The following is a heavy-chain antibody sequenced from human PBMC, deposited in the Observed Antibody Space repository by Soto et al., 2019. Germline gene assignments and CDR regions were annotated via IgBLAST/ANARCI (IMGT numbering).Heavy chain of an antibody. Sequence: PSETLSLTCTVSGGSIHSGSHYWSWIRQHPGKGLEWIGYIYYSGSTYYNPSLKSRITISISTSKNQFSLKLTSVTAADTAVYYCAREGGDGIDYWGQGTLVTVSS. CDR1: GGSIHSGSHY. CDR3: AREGGDGIDY. J-gene: IGHJ4*02. D-gene: IGHD3-16*01. V-gene: IGHV4-31*03. CDR2: IYYSGST.